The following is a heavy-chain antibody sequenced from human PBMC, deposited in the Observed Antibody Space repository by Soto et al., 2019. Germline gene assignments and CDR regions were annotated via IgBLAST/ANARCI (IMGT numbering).Heavy chain of an antibody. V-gene: IGHV4-30-4*01. CDR2: IYYSGDT. CDR1: GDSIISGDYY. CDR3: ARVRGDGYNYGFDY. J-gene: IGHJ4*02. D-gene: IGHD5-12*01. Sequence: PSETLSLTCTVSGDSIISGDYYWSWIRQTPGKGLEWIGYIYYSGDTNYNPSLKSRVTISVDTSKNQFSLKLSSVTAADTAVYYCARVRGDGYNYGFDYWGQGTRVTVSS.